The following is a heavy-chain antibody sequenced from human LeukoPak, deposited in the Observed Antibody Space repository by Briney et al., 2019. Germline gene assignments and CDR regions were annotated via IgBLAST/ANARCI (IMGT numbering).Heavy chain of an antibody. CDR2: IIPIFGTA. J-gene: IGHJ4*02. V-gene: IGHV1-69*06. CDR1: GGTFSSYA. CDR3: ARERPYCSSTSCYAYYFDY. D-gene: IGHD2-2*01. Sequence: SVKVSCKASGGTFSSYAISWVRQAPGQGLEWMGGIIPIFGTANYARKFQGRVTITADKSTSTAYMELSSLRSEDTAVYYCARERPYCSSTSCYAYYFDYWGQGTLVTVSS.